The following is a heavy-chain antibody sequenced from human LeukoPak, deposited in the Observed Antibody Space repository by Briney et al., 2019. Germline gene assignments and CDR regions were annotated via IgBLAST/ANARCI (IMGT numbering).Heavy chain of an antibody. CDR3: ARETGMTPPNYYYYGMDV. CDR2: INPSGGST. V-gene: IGHV1-46*01. Sequence: GASVKVSCKVSGYTLTELSMHWVRQAPGQGLEWMGIINPSGGSTTYAQKFQGRVTMTRDTSTSTVYMELSSLRSEDTAVYYCARETGMTPPNYYYYGMDVWGQGTTVTVSS. J-gene: IGHJ6*02. CDR1: GYTLTELS. D-gene: IGHD1-14*01.